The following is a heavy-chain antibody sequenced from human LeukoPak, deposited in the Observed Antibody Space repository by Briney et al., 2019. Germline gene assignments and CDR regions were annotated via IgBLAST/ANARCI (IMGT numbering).Heavy chain of an antibody. CDR3: ARGIPGYFGTSGYYYEY. D-gene: IGHD3-22*01. J-gene: IGHJ4*02. Sequence: SETLSLTCAVSGDSISSNYWWTWVRQPPGKGLEWIGEIHHSGSANYSPSLKSRVTVSVDNSRNDFSLSLTSVSAADTAVYYCARGIPGYFGTSGYYYEYWGQGTLVTVSS. CDR2: IHHSGSA. CDR1: GDSISSNYW. V-gene: IGHV4-4*02.